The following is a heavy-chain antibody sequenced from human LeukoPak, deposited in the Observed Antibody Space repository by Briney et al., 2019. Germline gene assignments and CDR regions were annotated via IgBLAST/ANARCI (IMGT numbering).Heavy chain of an antibody. D-gene: IGHD3-16*01. V-gene: IGHV3-30*04. CDR2: ISYDGSNK. J-gene: IGHJ3*02. CDR3: ARAGGETDAFDI. Sequence: GGSLRLSCAASGFTFSSYAMHWVRQAPGKGLEWVAVISYDGSNKYYADSVKGRFTISRDNSKNTLYLQMNSLRAEDTAVYYCARAGGETDAFDIWGQGTMVTVSS. CDR1: GFTFSSYA.